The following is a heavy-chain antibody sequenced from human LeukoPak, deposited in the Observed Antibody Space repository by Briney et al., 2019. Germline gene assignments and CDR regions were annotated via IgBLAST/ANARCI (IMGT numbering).Heavy chain of an antibody. CDR2: TYYRSKWYT. Sequence: SQTLSLTCAISGDSVSSNSAAWNWIRQSPSRGLEWLGRTYYRSKWYTHYAVSIKSTITINTNAYKNQFTLQLNSVSTEETVVSYCARGAVAHFDDWGEGSLVTV. J-gene: IGHJ4*02. CDR1: GDSVSSNSAA. CDR3: ARGAVAHFDD. V-gene: IGHV6-1*01. D-gene: IGHD6-19*01.